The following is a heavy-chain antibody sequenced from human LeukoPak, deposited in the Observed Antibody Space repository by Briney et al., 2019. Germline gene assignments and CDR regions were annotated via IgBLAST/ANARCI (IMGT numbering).Heavy chain of an antibody. J-gene: IGHJ4*02. Sequence: SEILSLTCTVSGGSISSSSYYWGWIRQPPGKGLEWIGSIYYSGSTYYNPSLKSRVTISVDTSKNQFSLKLSSVTAADTAVYYCARHPLLYVWGSYRYGGGFDYWGQGTLVTVSS. CDR2: IYYSGST. V-gene: IGHV4-39*01. CDR1: GGSISSSSYY. D-gene: IGHD3-16*02. CDR3: ARHPLLYVWGSYRYGGGFDY.